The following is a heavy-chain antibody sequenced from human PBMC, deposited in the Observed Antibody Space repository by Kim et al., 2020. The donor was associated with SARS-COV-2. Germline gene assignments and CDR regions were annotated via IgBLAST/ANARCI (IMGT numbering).Heavy chain of an antibody. V-gene: IGHV4-4*07. CDR3: ARDMGYGGIDY. D-gene: IGHD4-17*01. Sequence: SETLSLTCTVSGDSISSYYWSWIRQPAGKGLEWIGRIYTSGSTNYNPSLKSRVTISVDMSKNQLSLKLSSVTAADTAVYYCARDMGYGGIDYWGQGTLVTVSS. CDR2: IYTSGST. J-gene: IGHJ4*02. CDR1: GDSISSYY.